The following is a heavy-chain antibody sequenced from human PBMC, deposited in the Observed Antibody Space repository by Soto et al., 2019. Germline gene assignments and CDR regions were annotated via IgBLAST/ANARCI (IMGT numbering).Heavy chain of an antibody. V-gene: IGHV4-31*03. J-gene: IGHJ4*02. CDR3: ARGDSGYYDSSGYYSY. D-gene: IGHD3-22*01. CDR1: GGSISSGGYY. CDR2: IYYSGST. Sequence: QVQLQESGPGLVKPSQTLSLTCTVSGGSISSGGYYWSWIRQHPGKGLEWIGYIYYSGSTYYNPSRKSRVTRSVDTSKNQFSLKLSSVTAADTAVYYCARGDSGYYDSSGYYSYWGQGTLVTVSS.